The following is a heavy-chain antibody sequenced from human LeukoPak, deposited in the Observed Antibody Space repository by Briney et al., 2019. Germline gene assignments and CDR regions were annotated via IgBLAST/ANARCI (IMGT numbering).Heavy chain of an antibody. CDR2: INPNSGGT. J-gene: IGHJ6*03. V-gene: IGHV1-2*02. Sequence: ASVKVSCKASGYTFTGYYMHWVRQAPGQGLEWMGWINPNSGGTNYAQKFQGRVTMTRDTSISTAYMELSRLRSDDTAVYYCARERDIVATWYYYYMDVWGKGTTVTVSS. D-gene: IGHD5-12*01. CDR1: GYTFTGYY. CDR3: ARERDIVATWYYYYMDV.